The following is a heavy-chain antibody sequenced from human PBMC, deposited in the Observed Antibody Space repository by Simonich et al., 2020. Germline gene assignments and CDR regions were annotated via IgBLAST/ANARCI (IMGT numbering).Heavy chain of an antibody. J-gene: IGHJ2*01. Sequence: EVQLVESGGGLVQPGGSLRLSCAASGFTFSSYWMHWVPQAPGKGLVWVSRINSYWSSTSYADAVKGRFTISRDNAKNTLYLQMNSLRAEDTAVYYCAREAGDLWYFDLWGRGTLVTVSS. CDR3: AREAGDLWYFDL. D-gene: IGHD7-27*01. V-gene: IGHV3-74*01. CDR1: GFTFSSYW. CDR2: INSYWSST.